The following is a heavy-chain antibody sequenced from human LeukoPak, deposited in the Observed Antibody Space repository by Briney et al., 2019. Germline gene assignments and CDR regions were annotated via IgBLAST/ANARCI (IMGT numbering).Heavy chain of an antibody. CDR1: GYTFTIYD. CDR3: ARSCGKRRIQLWLLNKYYYYGMDV. CDR2: MNPNSGNT. D-gene: IGHD5-18*01. V-gene: IGHV1-8*01. J-gene: IGHJ6*02. Sequence: ASVKVSCKASGYTFTIYDINWVRQATGQGLEWMGWMNPNSGNTGYAQKFQGRVTMTRNTSISTAYMELSSLRSEDTAVYYCARSCGKRRIQLWLLNKYYYYGMDVWGQGTTVTVSS.